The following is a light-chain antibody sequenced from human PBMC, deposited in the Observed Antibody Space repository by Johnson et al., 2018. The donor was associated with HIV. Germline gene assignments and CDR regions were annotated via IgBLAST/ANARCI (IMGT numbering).Light chain of an antibody. CDR3: ETWDSSLSGV. J-gene: IGLJ1*01. Sequence: QSVLTQPPSVSAAPGQKVTISCFGSDSNIGNNYVSWYQQLPGTAPKLLIYDNDKRPSGIPDRFSGSKSGTSATLGITGLQTGDEADYYCETWDSSLSGVFGTGTKCTVL. CDR2: DND. CDR1: DSNIGNNY. V-gene: IGLV1-51*01.